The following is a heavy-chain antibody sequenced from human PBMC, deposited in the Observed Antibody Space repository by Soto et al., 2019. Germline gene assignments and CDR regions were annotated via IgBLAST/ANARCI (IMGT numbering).Heavy chain of an antibody. CDR3: ARLGGVTGTTGGMDV. D-gene: IGHD1-7*01. CDR2: IYYSGST. Sequence: SETLSLTCTVSGGSISSSSYYWGWIRQPPGKGLEWIGSIYYSGSTYYNPSLKNRVTISVDTSKNQFSLKLSSVTAADTAVYYCARLGGVTGTTGGMDVWGQGTTVT. CDR1: GGSISSSSYY. J-gene: IGHJ6*02. V-gene: IGHV4-39*01.